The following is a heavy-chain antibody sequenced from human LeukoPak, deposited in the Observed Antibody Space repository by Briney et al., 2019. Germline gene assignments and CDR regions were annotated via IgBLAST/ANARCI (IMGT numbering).Heavy chain of an antibody. J-gene: IGHJ3*02. CDR2: IRKDGSEK. CDR1: GFTFEIYW. V-gene: IGHV3-7*04. CDR3: ARHWEGVESDAFDI. Sequence: GGSLRLSCAASGFTFEIYWMSWVRQAPGKGLEWVANIRKDGSEKNYVDSVKGRFTISRDNAKNSLYLQMNNLRADDTALYYCARHWEGVESDAFDIWGRGTMVTVSS. D-gene: IGHD1-26*01.